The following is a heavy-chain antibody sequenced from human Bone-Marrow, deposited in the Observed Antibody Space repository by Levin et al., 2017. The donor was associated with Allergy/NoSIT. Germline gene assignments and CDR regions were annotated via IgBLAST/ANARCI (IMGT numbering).Heavy chain of an antibody. Sequence: GGSLRLSCAASGFTFRSHAMHWVRQAPGKGLEWLADIRQDAGDIKYIDSVQGRFTVSRDNAKNSVFLQMNSLTVDDTGVYYCSTSSRSNGWSHWGPGTPVTVSS. J-gene: IGHJ4*02. D-gene: IGHD6-19*01. CDR1: GFTFRSHA. V-gene: IGHV3-7*01. CDR2: IRQDAGDI. CDR3: STSSRSNGWSH.